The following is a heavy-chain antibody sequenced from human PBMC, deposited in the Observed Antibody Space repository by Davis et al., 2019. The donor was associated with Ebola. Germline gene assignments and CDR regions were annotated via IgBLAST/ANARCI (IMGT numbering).Heavy chain of an antibody. J-gene: IGHJ5*02. V-gene: IGHV1-18*01. CDR3: AREVVRNDFWSGYYTGWFDP. D-gene: IGHD3-3*01. CDR2: ISAYNGNT. CDR1: GYTFTSYG. Sequence: ASVKVSCKASGYTFTSYGISWVRQAPGQGLEWMGWISAYNGNTNYAQKLQGRVTMTTDTSTSTAYMELRSLRSDDTAVYYCAREVVRNDFWSGYYTGWFDPWGQGTLVTVSS.